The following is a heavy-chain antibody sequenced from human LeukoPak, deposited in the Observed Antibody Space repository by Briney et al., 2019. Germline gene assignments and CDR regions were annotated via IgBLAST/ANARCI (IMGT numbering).Heavy chain of an antibody. CDR2: IIPIFGTA. V-gene: IGHV1-69*13. CDR1: GGTVSSYA. D-gene: IGHD5-24*01. J-gene: IGHJ4*02. Sequence: ASVKVSCKAAGGTVSSYAISWGRQAPGQGLEGMGGIIPIFGTANYAQKFQGRVTITADESTSTAYMELSSLRSEDTAVYYCARDGDGYNSFVPYVVSRLFYWGQGTLVTVSS. CDR3: ARDGDGYNSFVPYVVSRLFY.